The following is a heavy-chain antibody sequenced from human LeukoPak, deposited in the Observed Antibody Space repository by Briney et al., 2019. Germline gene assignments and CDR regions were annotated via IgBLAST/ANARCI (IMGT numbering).Heavy chain of an antibody. J-gene: IGHJ2*01. CDR2: ISGSGGST. Sequence: GGSLRLSCAASGFTYSSYAMSWVRQAPGKGLEWVSVISGSGGSTYYADSVKGRFTISRDNSKNTLYLQMNSLRAEDTAVYYCAKGPWELRGYFDLWGRGTLVTVSS. CDR3: AKGPWELRGYFDL. V-gene: IGHV3-23*01. CDR1: GFTYSSYA. D-gene: IGHD1-26*01.